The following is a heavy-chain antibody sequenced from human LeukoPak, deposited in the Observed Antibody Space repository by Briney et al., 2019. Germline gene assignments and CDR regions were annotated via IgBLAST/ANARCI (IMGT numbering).Heavy chain of an antibody. J-gene: IGHJ4*02. CDR3: ARYCSGGACYSFDY. V-gene: IGHV3-7*05. Sequence: GGSLRLSCAASGFTFSSYWMSWVRQAPGKWLEWVANIKQDGGEIYYVDSVRGRFTISRDNAKNSLYLQMNSLRAEDTAVYYCARYCSGGACYSFDYWGQGTLVTVSS. CDR2: IKQDGGEI. D-gene: IGHD2-15*01. CDR1: GFTFSSYW.